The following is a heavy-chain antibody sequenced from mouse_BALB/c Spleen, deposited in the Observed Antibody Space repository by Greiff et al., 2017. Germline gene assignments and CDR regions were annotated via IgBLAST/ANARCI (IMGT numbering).Heavy chain of an antibody. V-gene: IGHV3-2*02. D-gene: IGHD4-1*01. CDR1: GYSITSDYA. J-gene: IGHJ3*01. CDR3: AVTGREIAY. CDR2: ISYSGST. Sequence: VQLQQSGPGLVKPSQSLSLTCTVTGYSITSDYAWNWIRQFPGNKLEWMGYISYSGSTSYNPSLKSRISITRDTSKNQFFLQLNSVTTEDTATYYCAVTGREIAYWGQGTLVTVSA.